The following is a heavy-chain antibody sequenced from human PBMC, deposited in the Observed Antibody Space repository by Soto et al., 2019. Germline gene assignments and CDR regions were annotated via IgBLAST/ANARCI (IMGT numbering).Heavy chain of an antibody. D-gene: IGHD6-13*01. J-gene: IGHJ4*02. V-gene: IGHV1-2*02. Sequence: QVQLVQSGAEVKKPGASVKVSCKASGYTFTGYYMHWVRQAPGQGLEWMGWINPNSGGTNYAQKFQGRVTMTRDTSISTAYMELRRLRSDDTAVYYCARGRWGIAAAGTTRLDYWGQGTLVTVSS. CDR2: INPNSGGT. CDR3: ARGRWGIAAAGTTRLDY. CDR1: GYTFTGYY.